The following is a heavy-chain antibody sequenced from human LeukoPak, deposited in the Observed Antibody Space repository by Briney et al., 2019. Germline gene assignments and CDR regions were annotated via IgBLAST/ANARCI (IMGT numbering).Heavy chain of an antibody. CDR3: ARTSSTSFRSYFDY. CDR1: GGSISSGGYY. V-gene: IGHV4-31*03. D-gene: IGHD2-2*01. CDR2: IYYSGST. J-gene: IGHJ4*02. Sequence: SETLSLTCTVSGGSISSGGYYWSWIRQPPGKGLEWIGYIYYSGSTDYNPSLKSRVTISVDMSKNQFSLKLSSVTAADTAVYYCARTSSTSFRSYFDYWGQGTLVTVSS.